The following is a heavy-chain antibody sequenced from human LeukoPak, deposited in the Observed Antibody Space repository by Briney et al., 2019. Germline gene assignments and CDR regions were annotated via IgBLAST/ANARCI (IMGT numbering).Heavy chain of an antibody. CDR3: TRVGYCSGGTCPYYFDY. J-gene: IGHJ4*02. CDR1: GYTFTGYY. CDR2: IDPNSGGT. Sequence: ASVKVSCKSSGYTFTGYYMRWVRQAPGKGLEWIGWIDPNSGGTNYAQKFQDRVTMTRDTSISTAYMELSSLRSDDTALYYCTRVGYCSGGTCPYYFDYWGQGTLVTVSS. D-gene: IGHD2-15*01. V-gene: IGHV1-2*02.